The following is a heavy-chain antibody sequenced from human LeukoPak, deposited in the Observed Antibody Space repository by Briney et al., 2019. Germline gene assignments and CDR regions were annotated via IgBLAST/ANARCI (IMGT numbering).Heavy chain of an antibody. V-gene: IGHV4-34*01. J-gene: IGHJ4*02. CDR2: INHSGST. Sequence: SETLSRTCAVYGGSFSGYYWSWIRQPPGKGLEWIGEINHSGSTNYNPSLKSRVTISVDTSKNQFSLKLSSVTAADTAVYYCARGPSKVAGNFDYWGQGTLVTVSS. D-gene: IGHD6-19*01. CDR3: ARGPSKVAGNFDY. CDR1: GGSFSGYY.